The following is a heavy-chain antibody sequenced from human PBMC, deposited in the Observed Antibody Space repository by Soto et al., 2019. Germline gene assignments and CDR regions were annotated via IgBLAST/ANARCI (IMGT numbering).Heavy chain of an antibody. J-gene: IGHJ6*02. CDR1: VGSFIGYY. CDR3: ARGGSYYYDSRLPASRRLYGMDV. V-gene: IGHV4-34*01. CDR2: INHSGST. Sequence: SETLSLTCAFYVGSFIGYYWSWIRQPPGKGLEWIGEINHSGSTNCNPSLKSRVTISVDTSKNQFSLKLSSVTAADTAVYYCARGGSYYYDSRLPASRRLYGMDVWGQGTTVTVSS. D-gene: IGHD3-22*01.